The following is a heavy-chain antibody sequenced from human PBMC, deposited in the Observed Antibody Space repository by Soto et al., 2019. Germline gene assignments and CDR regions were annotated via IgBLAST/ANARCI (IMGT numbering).Heavy chain of an antibody. V-gene: IGHV3-13*01. CDR2: IGAGGDT. J-gene: IGHJ2*01. CDR1: GFTFSTAE. CDR3: VREGRSSTWYDWYFDL. Sequence: EVQLLESGGGPVQPGGSLRLSCAASGFTFSTAEMHWVRQVTGKGLEWVSAIGAGGDTYYPDSMKGRFTISRENAKNSLYLQMNSLRDEDTAVYFCVREGRSSTWYDWYFDLWGRGTLVSVSS. D-gene: IGHD6-13*01.